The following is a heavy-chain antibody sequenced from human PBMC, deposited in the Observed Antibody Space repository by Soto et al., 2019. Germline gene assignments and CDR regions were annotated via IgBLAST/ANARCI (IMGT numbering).Heavy chain of an antibody. V-gene: IGHV4-4*07. CDR3: AREGRIKLFGVVITRVDALDI. CDR2: IYTSGST. Sequence: PSETLSLTCTVSGGSISSYYWSWIRQPAGKGLEGIGRIYTSGSTNYNPSLKSRVTMSVDTSKNQFSLKLSSVTAADTAVYYCAREGRIKLFGVVITRVDALDIWGQGTMVTVSS. J-gene: IGHJ3*02. D-gene: IGHD3-3*01. CDR1: GGSISSYY.